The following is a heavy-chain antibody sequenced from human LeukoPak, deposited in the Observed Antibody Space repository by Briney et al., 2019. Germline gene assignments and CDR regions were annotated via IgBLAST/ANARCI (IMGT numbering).Heavy chain of an antibody. CDR1: RYTLTELS. V-gene: IGHV1-24*01. CDR2: FDPEDGET. CDR3: ATFSNDYGDNTFQH. D-gene: IGHD4-17*01. Sequence: ASVKVSCKVSRYTLTELSMHWVRQAPGKGLEWMGGFDPEDGETIYAQKFQGRVTMTEDTSTDTAYMELSSLRSEDTAVYYCATFSNDYGDNTFQHWGQGTLVTVSS. J-gene: IGHJ1*01.